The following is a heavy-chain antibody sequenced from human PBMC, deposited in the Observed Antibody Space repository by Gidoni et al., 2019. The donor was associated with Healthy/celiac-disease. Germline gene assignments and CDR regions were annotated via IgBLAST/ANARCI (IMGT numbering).Heavy chain of an antibody. Sequence: QVQLVQSGAEVKKPGASVTVSCKASGYTFTSYAMHWVRQAPGQRLEWMGWINAGNGNTKYSQKFQGRVTITRDTSASTAYMELSSLRSEDTAVYYCAREYSGYDYGFDYWGQGTLVTVSS. CDR2: INAGNGNT. J-gene: IGHJ4*02. CDR3: AREYSGYDYGFDY. D-gene: IGHD5-12*01. CDR1: GYTFTSYA. V-gene: IGHV1-3*01.